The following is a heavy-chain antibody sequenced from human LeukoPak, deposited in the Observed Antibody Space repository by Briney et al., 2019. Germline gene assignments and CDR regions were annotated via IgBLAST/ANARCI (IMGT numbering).Heavy chain of an antibody. CDR2: ISSSGSTI. CDR1: GGSISSSSYY. CDR3: ARVGPWVNPDYYYYYMDV. J-gene: IGHJ6*03. D-gene: IGHD1-14*01. Sequence: LSLTCTVSGGSISSSSYYWGWIRQPPGKGLEWVSYISSSGSTIYYADSVKGRFTISRDNAKNSPYLQMNSLRAEDTAVYYCARVGPWVNPDYYYYYMDVWGKGTTVTVSS. V-gene: IGHV3-11*04.